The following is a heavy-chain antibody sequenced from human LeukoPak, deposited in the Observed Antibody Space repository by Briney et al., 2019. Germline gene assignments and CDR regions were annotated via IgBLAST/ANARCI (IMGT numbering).Heavy chain of an antibody. D-gene: IGHD6-19*01. CDR1: GGSISSYY. Sequence: SETLSLTCTVSGGSISSYYWSWIRQPPGKGLEWIGYIYYSGSTNYNPSLKSRVTISVDTSKNQFSLKLSSVTAADTAVYYCASLAAVAGDFDYWGQGTLVTVSS. J-gene: IGHJ4*02. CDR3: ASLAAVAGDFDY. CDR2: IYYSGST. V-gene: IGHV4-59*12.